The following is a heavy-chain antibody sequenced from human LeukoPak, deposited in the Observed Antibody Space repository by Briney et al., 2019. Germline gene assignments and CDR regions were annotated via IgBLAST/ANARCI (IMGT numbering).Heavy chain of an antibody. J-gene: IGHJ4*02. CDR2: IGDNGNST. V-gene: IGHV3-23*01. CDR1: GFTFSSYA. D-gene: IGHD4-23*01. CDR3: AKYDYGGNPNEYYFDY. Sequence: GGSLGLSCAASGFTFSSYAMSWVRQAPGKGLEWVSTIGDNGNSTYYADSVKGRFTISRDNSKNTLYLQMNSLRAQDTAVYYCAKYDYGGNPNEYYFDYWGQGTLVTVSS.